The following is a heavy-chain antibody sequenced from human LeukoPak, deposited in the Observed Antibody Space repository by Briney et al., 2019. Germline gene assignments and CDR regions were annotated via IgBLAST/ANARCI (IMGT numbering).Heavy chain of an antibody. CDR3: ARQGKWELAFYYMDV. D-gene: IGHD1-26*01. CDR1: GYSFTSYW. J-gene: IGHJ6*03. CDR2: IYPGDSDT. Sequence: GESLQISCKGSGYSFTSYWIGWVRQMPGKGLEWMGIIYPGDSDTRYSPSFQGQVTISADKSISTAYLQWSSLKASDTAMYYCARQGKWELAFYYMDVWGKGTAVTVS. V-gene: IGHV5-51*01.